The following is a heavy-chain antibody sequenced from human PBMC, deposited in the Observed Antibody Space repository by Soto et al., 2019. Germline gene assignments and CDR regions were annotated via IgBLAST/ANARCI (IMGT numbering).Heavy chain of an antibody. D-gene: IGHD5-18*01. CDR2: INNDGSST. CDR1: GFTFSDYW. Sequence: EVQLVESGGGLVQPGGSLRLSCTASGFTFSDYWMHWVRQAPGKGLVWVSRINNDGSSTVHGDPVKGRFTISRDNAKNTVYLEMHSLRAEDTAVYYCTRGQSGYSFFDFWGKGTLVTVSS. CDR3: TRGQSGYSFFDF. V-gene: IGHV3-74*01. J-gene: IGHJ4*02.